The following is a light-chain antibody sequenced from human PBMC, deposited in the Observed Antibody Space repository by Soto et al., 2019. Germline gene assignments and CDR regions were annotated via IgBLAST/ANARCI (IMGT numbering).Light chain of an antibody. CDR3: AAWDDSLNVL. V-gene: IGLV1-44*01. Sequence: QAVVTQPPSASGTPGQRDTISCSGSSSNIGSNTVNWYQQLPGTAPKLLIYSNNQRPSGVPDRFSGSKSGTSASLAISGLQSEDEADYYCAAWDDSLNVLFGGGTKLTVL. J-gene: IGLJ2*01. CDR1: SSNIGSNT. CDR2: SNN.